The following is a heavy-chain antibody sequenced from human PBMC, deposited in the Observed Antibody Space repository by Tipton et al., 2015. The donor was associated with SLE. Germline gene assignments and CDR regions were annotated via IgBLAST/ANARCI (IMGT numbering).Heavy chain of an antibody. CDR2: INTNTGNP. D-gene: IGHD3-10*01. Sequence: QSGAEVKKPGASVKVSCKASRYTFNKYAMNWVRQAPGQGLEWMGWINTNTGNPTYAQGFTGRFVFSLDTSVSTAYLLISSLKAEDTAVYYCAREGGINLDQGWFDPWGQGTLVTVSS. CDR1: RYTFNKYA. V-gene: IGHV7-4-1*02. J-gene: IGHJ5*02. CDR3: AREGGINLDQGWFDP.